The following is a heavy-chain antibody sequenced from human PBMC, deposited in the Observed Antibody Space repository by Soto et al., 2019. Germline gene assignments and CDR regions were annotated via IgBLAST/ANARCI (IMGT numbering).Heavy chain of an antibody. J-gene: IGHJ4*02. CDR1: GGSISSYY. CDR3: ARVMRCSSTSCFLLDY. V-gene: IGHV4-59*01. CDR2: IYYSGST. D-gene: IGHD2-2*01. Sequence: PSEILSLTCTVSGGSISSYYWSWIRQPPGKGLEWIGYIYYSGSTNYNPSLKSRVTISVDTSKNQFSLKLSSVTAADTAVYYCARVMRCSSTSCFLLDYWGQGTLVTVSS.